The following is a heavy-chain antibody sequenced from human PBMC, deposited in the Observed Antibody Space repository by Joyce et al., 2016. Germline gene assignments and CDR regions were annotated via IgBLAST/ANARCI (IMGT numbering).Heavy chain of an antibody. CDR1: GGPFRGFL. V-gene: IGHV4-34*02. J-gene: IGHJ4*02. CDR2: VNTSGAT. CDR3: ARSQWLAPLMY. Sequence: QVQLQQWGAGLLKPSETLSLTCGVNGGPFRGFLWTWVRQPPGEGLQWIGDVNTSGATNYNPSHKSRVTISVDTSKNQFSLTLTSITAADTAMYYGARSQWLAPLMYWGQGSLVAVSS. D-gene: IGHD6-19*01.